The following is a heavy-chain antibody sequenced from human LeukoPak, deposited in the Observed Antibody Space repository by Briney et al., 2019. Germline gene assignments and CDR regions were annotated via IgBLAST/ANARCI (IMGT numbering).Heavy chain of an antibody. J-gene: IGHJ5*02. CDR3: ARDAYNWNDGWLDP. CDR2: INWNGGSE. CDR1: GFTFDDHG. Sequence: GGSLRLSCATSGFTFDDHGMNWVRHAPGKGLEWVSGINWNGGSERYADSVKGRFTISRDNAKNSLYLQMNSLRAEDTAVYYCARDAYNWNDGWLDPWGQGTLVTVSS. D-gene: IGHD1-1*01. V-gene: IGHV3-20*04.